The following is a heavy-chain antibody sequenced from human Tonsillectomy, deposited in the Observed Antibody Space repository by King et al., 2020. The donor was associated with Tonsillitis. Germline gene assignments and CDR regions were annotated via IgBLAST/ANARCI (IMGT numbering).Heavy chain of an antibody. CDR2: ISSSSSTI. D-gene: IGHD3-16*01. CDR1: GFTFSSYS. V-gene: IGHV3-48*02. Sequence: VQLVESGGGLVQPGGSLRLSCAASGFTFSSYSMNWVRQAPGKGLEWVSYISSSSSTIYYADSVKGRFTISRDNAKNSLYLQMNSLRDEDTAVYYCASDPRTPIMITFGGVFSVGAFDIWGQGTMVTVSS. J-gene: IGHJ3*02. CDR3: ASDPRTPIMITFGGVFSVGAFDI.